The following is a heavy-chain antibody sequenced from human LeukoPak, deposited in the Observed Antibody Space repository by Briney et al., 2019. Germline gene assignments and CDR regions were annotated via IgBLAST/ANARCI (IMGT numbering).Heavy chain of an antibody. J-gene: IGHJ4*02. CDR1: GFTFSSYG. Sequence: PGGSLRLSCAASGFTFSSYGMHWVRQAPGKGLEWVANIKQDGSEKYYVDSVKGRFTISRDNAKNSLYLQMNSLRAEDTAVYYCASYVPAAMGVDYWGQGTLVTVSS. CDR3: ASYVPAAMGVDY. V-gene: IGHV3-7*01. CDR2: IKQDGSEK. D-gene: IGHD2-2*01.